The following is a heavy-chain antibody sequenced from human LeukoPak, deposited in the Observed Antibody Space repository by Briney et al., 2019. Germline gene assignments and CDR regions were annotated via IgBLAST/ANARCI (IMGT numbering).Heavy chain of an antibody. CDR3: AKTRASSGWFGFDY. Sequence: PGGSLRLSCAASGFTFSSYWMHWVRQAPGKGLVWLSHINGDGSSTNYADSVKGRFTISRDNAKNTLYLQMNSLRAEDTAVYYCAKTRASSGWFGFDYWGQGTLVTVSS. CDR1: GFTFSSYW. D-gene: IGHD6-19*01. V-gene: IGHV3-74*01. J-gene: IGHJ4*02. CDR2: INGDGSST.